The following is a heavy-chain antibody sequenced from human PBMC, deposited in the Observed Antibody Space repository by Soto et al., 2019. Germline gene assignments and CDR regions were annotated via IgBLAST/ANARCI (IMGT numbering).Heavy chain of an antibody. Sequence: QVQLVQSGTEVKKTGASVKVSCKAVGYSFTGYHMHWVRQAPGKGLEWMGRINPSDGGTKYAQKFQGRNTMARDTSTSTVYMQLSSLISEDTAIYYCASNSIALFTGLGYWGQGTLVTVSS. CDR3: ASNSIALFTGLGY. J-gene: IGHJ4*02. V-gene: IGHV1-46*01. CDR1: GYSFTGYH. D-gene: IGHD3-3*02. CDR2: INPSDGGT.